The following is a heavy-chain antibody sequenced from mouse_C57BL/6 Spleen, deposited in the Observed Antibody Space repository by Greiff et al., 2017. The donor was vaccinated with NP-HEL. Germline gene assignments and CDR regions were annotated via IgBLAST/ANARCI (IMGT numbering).Heavy chain of an antibody. J-gene: IGHJ2*01. V-gene: IGHV1-64*01. CDR1: GYTFTSYW. CDR2: IHPNSGST. D-gene: IGHD1-1*01. CDR3: ARHYYGSIPYYFDY. Sequence: QVQLQQSGAELVKPGASVKLSCKASGYTFTSYWMHWVKQRPGQGLEWIGMIHPNSGSTNYNEKFKSKATLTVDKSSSTAYMQLSSLTSEDSAVYYCARHYYGSIPYYFDYWGQGTTLTVSS.